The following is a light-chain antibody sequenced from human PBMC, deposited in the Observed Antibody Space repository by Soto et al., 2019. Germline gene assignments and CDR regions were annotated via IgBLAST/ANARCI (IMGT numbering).Light chain of an antibody. CDR1: SSDVGAYNF. CDR3: SSYTSSSTPV. Sequence: QSALTQPASVSGSPGQSITISCTGTSSDVGAYNFVSWYQHHPGRAPKVIIYEVTIRPSGVSNRFSGSKSGNTASLTISGLQAEDEADYYCSSYTSSSTPVFGGGTKLTVL. V-gene: IGLV2-14*01. CDR2: EVT. J-gene: IGLJ3*02.